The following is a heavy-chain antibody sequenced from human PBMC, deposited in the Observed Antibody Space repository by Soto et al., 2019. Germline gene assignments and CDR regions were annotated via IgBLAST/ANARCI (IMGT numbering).Heavy chain of an antibody. CDR3: AKGGSSSARYFDY. J-gene: IGHJ4*02. CDR1: GFTLSGYG. CDR2: ISYDGRNQ. V-gene: IGHV3-30*18. D-gene: IGHD6-6*01. Sequence: QVQVVESGGGVVQPGRSLRLSCAASGFTLSGYGMHWVRQAPGKGLEWVAVISYDGRNQYYADSVKGRFTVSRDNSKSTVYLQMDSLGVEDSAVYYCAKGGSSSARYFDYWGQGTLVTVSS.